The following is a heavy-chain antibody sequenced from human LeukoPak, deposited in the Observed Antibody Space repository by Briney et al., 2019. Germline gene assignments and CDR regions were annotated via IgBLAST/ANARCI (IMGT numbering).Heavy chain of an antibody. CDR1: GFTFTDTY. Sequence: GGSLRLSCAVSGFTFTDTYMTWIRQAPGKGLESLSYISPSGTDISYADSVKGRFTISRDNAKNSLYLQMNSLRAEDTAVYYCARASGPYDYVWGSYRPLGYWGQGTLVTVSS. V-gene: IGHV3-11*01. CDR3: ARASGPYDYVWGSYRPLGY. J-gene: IGHJ4*02. D-gene: IGHD3-16*02. CDR2: ISPSGTDI.